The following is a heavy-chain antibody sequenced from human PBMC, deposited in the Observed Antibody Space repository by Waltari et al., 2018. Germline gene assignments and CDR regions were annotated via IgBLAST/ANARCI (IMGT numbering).Heavy chain of an antibody. D-gene: IGHD2-15*01. J-gene: IGHJ4*02. CDR3: ARDRGRGLYLDS. V-gene: IGHV4-4*02. Sequence: QLQLQQSGPGLVKPSESLSLTCAVPGASMSSTYWWSWVRQSPGKGLEWIGQVHGKGKTNYNPSLASRVTISLDTSNNQFSLKVSSATAADTDMYYCARDRGRGLYLDSWGQGTLVTVSP. CDR1: GASMSSTYW. CDR2: VHGKGKT.